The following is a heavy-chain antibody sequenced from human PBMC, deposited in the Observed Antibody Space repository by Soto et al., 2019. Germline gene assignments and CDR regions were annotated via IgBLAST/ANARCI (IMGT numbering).Heavy chain of an antibody. V-gene: IGHV3-53*01. CDR3: ARDSLDNPTIFGVVYPLGMDV. CDR1: GFTVSSNY. CDR2: IHSDGST. Sequence: EVQLVESGGGLIQAGGSLRLSCAGSGFTVSSNYMTWVRQAPGKGLEWVSVIHSDGSTYYGDSVKGRFTISRDNSKXGLYLXXHSLRAEDTAVYYCARDSLDNPTIFGVVYPLGMDVWGQGITVTVSS. D-gene: IGHD3-3*01. J-gene: IGHJ6*02.